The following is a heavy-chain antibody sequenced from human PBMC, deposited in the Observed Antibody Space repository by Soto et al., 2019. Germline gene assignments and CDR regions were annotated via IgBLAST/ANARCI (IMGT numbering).Heavy chain of an antibody. CDR2: ISSGGTTT. D-gene: IGHD6-13*01. CDR1: GFTFSTYA. V-gene: IGHV3-23*01. J-gene: IGHJ6*02. Sequence: PGGSLRLSCAASGFTFSTYAMSLVRQAPGKGLEGGSVISSGGTTTYYPDSVKGRFTISRDNSKNTLFLQMNSLRAEDTAVYYCARATFYSSSWHDMRAGMDVWRQGTTVTVSS. CDR3: ARATFYSSSWHDMRAGMDV.